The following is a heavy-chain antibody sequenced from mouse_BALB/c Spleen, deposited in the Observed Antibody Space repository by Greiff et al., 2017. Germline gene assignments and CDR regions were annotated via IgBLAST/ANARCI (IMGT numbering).Heavy chain of an antibody. D-gene: IGHD2-4*01. Sequence: AHLVESGGGLVQPGGSRKLSCAASGFTFSSFGMHWVRQAPEKGLEWVAYISSGSSTIYYADTVKGRFTISRDNPKNTLFLQMTSLRSEDTAMYYCARFFDYDGYYAMDYWGQGTSVTVSS. J-gene: IGHJ4*01. CDR1: GFTFSSFG. V-gene: IGHV5-17*02. CDR3: ARFFDYDGYYAMDY. CDR2: ISSGSSTI.